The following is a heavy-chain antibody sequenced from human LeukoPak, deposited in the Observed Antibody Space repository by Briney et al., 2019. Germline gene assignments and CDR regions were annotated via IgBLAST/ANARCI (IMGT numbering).Heavy chain of an antibody. CDR3: ARDPGIPAAGTVGYFDY. J-gene: IGHJ4*02. CDR1: GFTFSSYA. D-gene: IGHD6-13*01. CDR2: ITGSGSST. Sequence: GGSLRLSCAASGFTFSSYAMSWVRQAPGKGLEWVSAITGSGSSTYHADSVKGRFTISRDNAKNSLYLQMNSLRAEDTAVYYCARDPGIPAAGTVGYFDYWGQGTLVTVSS. V-gene: IGHV3-23*01.